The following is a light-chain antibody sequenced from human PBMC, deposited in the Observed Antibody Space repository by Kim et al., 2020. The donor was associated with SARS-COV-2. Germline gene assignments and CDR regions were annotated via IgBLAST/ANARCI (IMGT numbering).Light chain of an antibody. J-gene: IGKJ2*01. CDR3: QEYNSYPYT. CDR1: QGRSNH. Sequence: ASVGDRDSITCRASQGRSNHLAWFQQRPGKDPKSLIFGATRLQSGVPSRFSGTGTDTHFTLTISGLQPEDCATYFCQEYNSYPYTFGQGTKLEI. V-gene: IGKV1-16*01. CDR2: GAT.